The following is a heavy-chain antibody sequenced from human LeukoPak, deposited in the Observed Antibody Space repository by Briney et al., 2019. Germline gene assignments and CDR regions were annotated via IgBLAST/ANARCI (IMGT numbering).Heavy chain of an antibody. V-gene: IGHV3-30*04. CDR2: ISYDGSNK. CDR1: GFTFSSYA. D-gene: IGHD6-13*01. J-gene: IGHJ3*02. CDR3: ARRSGHSSSWGLDALDI. Sequence: TGGSLRLSCAASGFTFSSYAMHWVRQAPGKGLEWVAVISYDGSNKYYADSVKGRFTISRDDSKNTLYLQMNSLKTEDTAVYYCARRSGHSSSWGLDALDIWGQGTVVTVSS.